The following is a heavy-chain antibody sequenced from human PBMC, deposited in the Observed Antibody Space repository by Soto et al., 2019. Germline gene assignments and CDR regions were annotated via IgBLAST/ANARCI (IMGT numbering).Heavy chain of an antibody. D-gene: IGHD3-22*01. Sequence: QVHLEESGGGVVQPGRSLRLSCAASGFSFSTYVMHWVRRAPGKGLEWVAVMPSNGGSGIYADSVKGRFTISRDNSKNMLFLQMSSLTSEDTAVYHCAREDDSSGYAGTFHHWGQGTLVTVSS. J-gene: IGHJ1*01. V-gene: IGHV3-30-3*01. CDR3: AREDDSSGYAGTFHH. CDR2: MPSNGGSG. CDR1: GFSFSTYV.